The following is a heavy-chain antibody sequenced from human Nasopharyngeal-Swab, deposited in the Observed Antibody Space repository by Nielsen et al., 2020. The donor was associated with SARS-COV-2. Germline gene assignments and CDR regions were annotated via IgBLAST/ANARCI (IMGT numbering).Heavy chain of an antibody. Sequence: WIRQSPSRGLEWLGRTYYRSKWYNDYAVPVKSRITINPDTSKNQFSLQLNSVTPEDTAVYYCARDLDSSSWYPYYFDYWGQGTLVTVSS. V-gene: IGHV6-1*01. CDR3: ARDLDSSSWYPYYFDY. J-gene: IGHJ4*02. CDR2: TYYRSKWYN. D-gene: IGHD6-13*01.